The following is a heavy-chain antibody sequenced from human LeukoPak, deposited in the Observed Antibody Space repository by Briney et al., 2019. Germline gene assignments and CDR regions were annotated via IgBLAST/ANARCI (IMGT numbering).Heavy chain of an antibody. CDR2: INSDGN. CDR3: ARGYTFGTLDY. J-gene: IGHJ4*02. D-gene: IGHD3-16*01. Sequence: GGSLRLSCAASGFTLSTYWIHWVRQPPGKGLVLVSRINSDGNSFADSVKGRFTISRDNAKNTVYLQMNSLRAEDTAVYFCARGYTFGTLDYWGQGALVTVSS. V-gene: IGHV3-74*01. CDR1: GFTLSTYW.